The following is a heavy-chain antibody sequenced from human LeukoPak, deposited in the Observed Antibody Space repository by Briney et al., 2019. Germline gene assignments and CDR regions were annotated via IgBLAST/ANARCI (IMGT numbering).Heavy chain of an antibody. V-gene: IGHV3-30*04. CDR3: ARETYPWMQLWFVRYYFDY. D-gene: IGHD5-18*01. J-gene: IGHJ4*02. CDR1: GFTFSSYA. CDR2: ISYDGSNK. Sequence: GGSLRLSCAASGFTFSSYAMHWVRQAPGKGLEWVAVISYDGSNKYYADSVKGRFTISRDNSKNTLYLQMNSLRAEDTAVYYCARETYPWMQLWFVRYYFDYWGQGTLVTVSS.